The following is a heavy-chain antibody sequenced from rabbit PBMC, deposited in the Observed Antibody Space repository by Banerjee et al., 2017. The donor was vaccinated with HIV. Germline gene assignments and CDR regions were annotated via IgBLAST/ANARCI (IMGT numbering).Heavy chain of an antibody. CDR3: ARSYYTDSYAAYAYAYFNL. V-gene: IGHV1S7*01. D-gene: IGHD6-1*01. CDR1: GFDLSNYY. J-gene: IGHJ4*01. CDR2: IYAGKGTT. Sequence: QLVETGGGLVQPGGSLTLSCKASGFDLSNYYMDWVRQAPGKGLEWIGIIYAGKGTTDYASWVNGRFTISSDNAQNTVDLQMNSLTAADTATYFCARSYYTDSYAAYAYAYFNLWGQGTLVTVS.